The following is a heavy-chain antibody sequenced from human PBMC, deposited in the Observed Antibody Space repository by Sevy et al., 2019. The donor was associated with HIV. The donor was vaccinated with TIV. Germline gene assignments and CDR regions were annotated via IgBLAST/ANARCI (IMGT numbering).Heavy chain of an antibody. CDR1: GFKFSAAA. J-gene: IGHJ4*02. CDR3: TKHSHADY. V-gene: IGHV3-73*01. Sequence: GGSLRLSCAASGFKFSAAAMHWVRLASGKGLEWVGPRRSEGKNYATAYAVSVTGRFTIYRDDSKKMVFLQMSSLKTEDTAVYYCTKHSHADYWGRGTLVTVSS. CDR2: RRSEGKNYAT.